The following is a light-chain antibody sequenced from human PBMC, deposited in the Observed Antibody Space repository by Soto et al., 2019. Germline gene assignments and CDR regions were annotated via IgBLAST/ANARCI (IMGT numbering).Light chain of an antibody. CDR1: QSVSSY. CDR2: DTS. Sequence: EIVLTQSPATLSCSPGERATLSCRASQSVSSYLAWYQQKPGQAPRLLIYDTSNRATGIPARFSGSGSGTDFTLTISSLEPEDFAVYYCHQRKSWPRTFGPGTKVDI. J-gene: IGKJ1*01. V-gene: IGKV3-11*01. CDR3: HQRKSWPRT.